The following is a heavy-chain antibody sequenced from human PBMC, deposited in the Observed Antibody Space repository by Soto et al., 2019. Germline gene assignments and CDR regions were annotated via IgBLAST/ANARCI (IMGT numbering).Heavy chain of an antibody. CDR3: ASEGWGSLLDH. CDR2: IRPDGSEA. CDR1: GFTFSTYW. V-gene: IGHV3-7*04. J-gene: IGHJ4*02. D-gene: IGHD7-27*01. Sequence: EVQLVESGGDLVQPGGSLRLSCAASGFTFSTYWMTWVRQVPGKGLEWVAHIRPDGSEAGYVDSVKGRFTIWIDNDKNSLHLHMSSLRVDDTAVYYCASEGWGSLLDHWGLGTLVTVSS.